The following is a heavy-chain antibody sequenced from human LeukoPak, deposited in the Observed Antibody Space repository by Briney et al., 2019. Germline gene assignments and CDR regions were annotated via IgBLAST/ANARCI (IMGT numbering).Heavy chain of an antibody. Sequence: TSETLSLTCTVSGGSISSYYWSWIRQPAGKGLEWIGRIYTSGSTNYNPSLKSRVTMSVDTSKNQFSLKLSSVTAADTAVYYCARGPTFDVVVPAAEHGGRWFDPWGQGTLVTVSS. CDR1: GGSISSYY. D-gene: IGHD2-2*01. J-gene: IGHJ5*02. CDR2: IYTSGST. V-gene: IGHV4-4*07. CDR3: ARGPTFDVVVPAAEHGGRWFDP.